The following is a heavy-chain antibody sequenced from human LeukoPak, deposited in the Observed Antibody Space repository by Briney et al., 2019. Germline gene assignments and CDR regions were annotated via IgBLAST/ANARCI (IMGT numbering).Heavy chain of an antibody. Sequence: GESLRISCKGSGYIFTTYWISWVRQMPGKGLEWMGRIDPSDFYTNYSPSFQGHVTISADKSISTAYLQWSSLKASDIAMYYCARHYGSGSQRVFDYWGQGTLVTVSS. J-gene: IGHJ4*02. CDR3: ARHYGSGSQRVFDY. D-gene: IGHD3-10*01. V-gene: IGHV5-10-1*01. CDR2: IDPSDFYT. CDR1: GYIFTTYW.